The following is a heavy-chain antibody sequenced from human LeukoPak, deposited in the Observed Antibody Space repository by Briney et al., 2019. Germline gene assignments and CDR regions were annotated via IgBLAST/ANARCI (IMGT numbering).Heavy chain of an antibody. V-gene: IGHV1-2*06. J-gene: IGHJ4*02. D-gene: IGHD6-19*01. CDR1: VYTVTDYY. Sequence: ASVNVSYKASVYTVTDYYMHWVRQAPGQGREGMGRINPYSGGTNYAQRFQGRVTITRDTSISTAYMEMSRLRSDDTAVYYCARPLTGYSSTIDYWGQGTLVTVSS. CDR3: ARPLTGYSSTIDY. CDR2: INPYSGGT.